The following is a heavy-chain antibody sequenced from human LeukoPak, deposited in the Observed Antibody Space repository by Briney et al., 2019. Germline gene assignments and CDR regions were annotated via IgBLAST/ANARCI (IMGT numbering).Heavy chain of an antibody. CDR3: VTFLVPVKPIAEIDY. CDR2: ITPIIGTA. J-gene: IGHJ4*02. D-gene: IGHD6-13*01. CDR1: VGTFSSCV. V-gene: IGHV1-69*05. Sequence: GASVNVSCKASVGTFSSCVISWVRQAPGQGREWMGGITPIIGTANYAQKFQGRVTITTGESTSTAYMELSSLRSEDTAVYYCVTFLVPVKPIAEIDYWGQGTLVTASS.